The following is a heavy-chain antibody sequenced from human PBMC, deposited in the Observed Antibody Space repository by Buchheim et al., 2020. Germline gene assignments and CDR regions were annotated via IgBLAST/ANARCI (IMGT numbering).Heavy chain of an antibody. J-gene: IGHJ4*02. V-gene: IGHV4-34*01. Sequence: QVQLQQWGAGLLKPSETLSLTCAVYDASFTGYYWSWIRQSSGKGLEWIGEIKHGGSTNYNPSLKSRVTMSVDTSKNHFSLKLRSVTAADTAVYYCARDPDGEIDFWGQGTL. CDR1: DASFTGYY. D-gene: IGHD5-24*01. CDR3: ARDPDGEIDF. CDR2: IKHGGST.